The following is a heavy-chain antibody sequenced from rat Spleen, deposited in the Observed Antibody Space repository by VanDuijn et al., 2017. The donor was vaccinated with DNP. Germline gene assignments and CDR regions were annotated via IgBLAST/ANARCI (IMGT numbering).Heavy chain of an antibody. CDR1: GFTFSNYG. V-gene: IGHV5-27*01. J-gene: IGHJ3*01. CDR3: TSETTGITERGFAY. CDR2: ISTSGGST. D-gene: IGHD1-9*01. Sequence: EVQLVESGGGLVQPGRSLKLSCAASGFTFSNYGMAWVRQAPKKGLEWVATISTSGGSTYYRDSVKGRFTISRDNAKSTLYLQMDSLRSEDTATYYCTSETTGITERGFAYWGQGTLVTVSS.